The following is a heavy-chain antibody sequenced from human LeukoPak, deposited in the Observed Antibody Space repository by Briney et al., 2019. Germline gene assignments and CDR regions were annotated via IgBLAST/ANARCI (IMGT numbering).Heavy chain of an antibody. CDR1: GFIFSNYW. V-gene: IGHV3-74*01. CDR2: INEEGSDT. Sequence: GGSLRLSCAASGFIFSNYWMHWVRQAPGKGLEWVSGINEEGSDTKYADSVGGQFTISRDNAKNTLSLQMNSLRADDTAVYYCAREGPDYWGQGTPVTVSS. J-gene: IGHJ4*02. CDR3: AREGPDY.